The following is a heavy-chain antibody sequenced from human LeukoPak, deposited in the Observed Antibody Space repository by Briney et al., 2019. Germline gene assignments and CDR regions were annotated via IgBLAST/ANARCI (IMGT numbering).Heavy chain of an antibody. J-gene: IGHJ4*02. Sequence: PGGSLRLSCAASGFTFSSYAMSWVRQAPGKGLEWVSFISTRSSTIYYADSVKARFTISRDNAKNSLYLQMNSLRDEDTAVYYCATAGWSDYWGQGTLVTVSS. CDR2: ISTRSSTI. D-gene: IGHD2-8*01. V-gene: IGHV3-48*02. CDR1: GFTFSSYA. CDR3: ATAGWSDY.